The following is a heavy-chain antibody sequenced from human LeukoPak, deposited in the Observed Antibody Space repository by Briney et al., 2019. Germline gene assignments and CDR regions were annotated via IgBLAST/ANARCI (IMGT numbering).Heavy chain of an antibody. J-gene: IGHJ5*02. CDR3: ARDQDDFWSGSNWFDP. V-gene: IGHV4-38-2*02. D-gene: IGHD3-3*01. CDR1: GYSISSGYY. Sequence: PSETLSLTCTVSGYSISSGYYWGWIRQPPGKGLEWIGSIYHSGSTYYNPSLKSRVTISVDTSKNQLSLKLSSVTAADTAVYYCARDQDDFWSGSNWFDPWGQGTLVTVSS. CDR2: IYHSGST.